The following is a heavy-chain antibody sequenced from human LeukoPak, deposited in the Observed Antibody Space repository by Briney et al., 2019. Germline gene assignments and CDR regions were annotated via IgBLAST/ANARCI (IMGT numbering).Heavy chain of an antibody. CDR2: IYYGGST. J-gene: IGHJ5*02. CDR3: ARGSCSGGSCYSYWFDP. Sequence: SETLSLTCTVSGGSISSGGYYWSWFRQHPGKGLEWIGYIYYGGSTYYNPSLKSRVTISVDTSKNQFSLKLSSVTAADTAVYYCARGSCSGGSCYSYWFDPWGQGTLVTVSS. CDR1: GGSISSGGYY. D-gene: IGHD2-15*01. V-gene: IGHV4-31*03.